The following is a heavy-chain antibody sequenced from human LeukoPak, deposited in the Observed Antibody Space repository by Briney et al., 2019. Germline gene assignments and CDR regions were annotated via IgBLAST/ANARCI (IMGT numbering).Heavy chain of an antibody. V-gene: IGHV4-59*02. CDR1: GGSVSSYY. CDR3: ARKRSFDL. D-gene: IGHD3-9*01. CDR2: IYYSESA. Sequence: PSETLSLTCTVSGGSVSSYYWSWIRQPPGKRLEWIGCIYYSESATYNPSLKSRVTISLDTSKNQFFLKLSSVTAAGTAVYYCARKRSFDLWGQGTLVTVSS. J-gene: IGHJ4*02.